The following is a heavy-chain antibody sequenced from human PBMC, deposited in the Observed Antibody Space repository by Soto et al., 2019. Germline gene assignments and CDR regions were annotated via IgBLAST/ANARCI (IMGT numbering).Heavy chain of an antibody. CDR1: GGTFSSYT. J-gene: IGHJ5*02. CDR3: ARDPDYGDKYNWFDP. CDR2: IIPILGIA. Sequence: QVQLVQSGAEVKKPGSSVKVSCKASGGTFSSYTISWVRQAPGQGLEWMGRIIPILGIANYAQKFQGRVTITADKSTSTAYMELSSLRSEDTAVYYCARDPDYGDKYNWFDPWGQGTLVTVSS. V-gene: IGHV1-69*08. D-gene: IGHD4-17*01.